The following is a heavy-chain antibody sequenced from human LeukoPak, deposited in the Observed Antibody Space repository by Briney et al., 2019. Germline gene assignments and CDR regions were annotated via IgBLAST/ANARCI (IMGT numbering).Heavy chain of an antibody. V-gene: IGHV1-2*02. D-gene: IGHD6-19*01. CDR3: ARGGGQWLAINWFDP. Sequence: GASVKVSCKASGYTFTGYYMHWVRQAPGQGLEWMGWINPNSGGTNYAQKFQGRVTMTRDTSISTAYMELSRLRSDDTAVYYCARGGGQWLAINWFDPWGQGTLVTVSS. CDR2: INPNSGGT. CDR1: GYTFTGYY. J-gene: IGHJ5*02.